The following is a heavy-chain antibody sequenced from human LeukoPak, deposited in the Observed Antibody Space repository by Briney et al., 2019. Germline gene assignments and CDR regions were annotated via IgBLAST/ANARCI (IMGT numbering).Heavy chain of an antibody. D-gene: IGHD3-22*01. CDR2: ISAYNGNT. J-gene: IGHJ4*02. V-gene: IGHV1-18*01. CDR1: GYTFTSYG. CDR3: AREAGRYYYDSSGPFLYYFDY. Sequence: ASVKVSCKASGYTFTSYGISWVRQAPGQGLEWMGWISAYNGNTNYAQKLQGRVTMTTDTSTSTAYMELRSLRSDDTAVYYCAREAGRYYYDSSGPFLYYFDYWGQGTLVTVSS.